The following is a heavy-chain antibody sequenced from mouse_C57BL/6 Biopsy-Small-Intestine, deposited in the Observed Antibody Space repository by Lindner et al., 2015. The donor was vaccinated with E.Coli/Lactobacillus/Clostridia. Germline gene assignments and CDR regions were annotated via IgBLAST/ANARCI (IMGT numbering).Heavy chain of an antibody. V-gene: IGHV1-85*01. CDR1: GYTFTNYD. CDR2: IYPGNDNT. CDR3: ARWGLNWHFFDY. D-gene: IGHD4-1*02. J-gene: IGHJ2*01. Sequence: VQLQESGPELVKPGASVKLSCKASGYTFTNYDINWVIQRPGQGLEWIGWIYPGNDNTKYNEKFKDKATLTIDTSSSTAYMELHSLTSEDSAVYFCARWGLNWHFFDYWGQGTTLTVSA.